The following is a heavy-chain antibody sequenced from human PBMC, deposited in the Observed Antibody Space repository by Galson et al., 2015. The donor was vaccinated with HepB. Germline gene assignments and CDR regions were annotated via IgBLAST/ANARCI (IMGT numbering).Heavy chain of an antibody. CDR3: ASCTTTNCYNDHFNY. J-gene: IGHJ4*02. V-gene: IGHV3-23*01. CDR2: ITASDIIT. D-gene: IGHD2-2*02. CDR1: GFTFSSHA. Sequence: SLRLSCAASGFTFSSHAMSWVRQAPGKGLEWVSAITASDIITYYAESVKGRFTISRDNFKNTLFLQMNILRAEDTAVYYCASCTTTNCYNDHFNYWGQGTLVTVSS.